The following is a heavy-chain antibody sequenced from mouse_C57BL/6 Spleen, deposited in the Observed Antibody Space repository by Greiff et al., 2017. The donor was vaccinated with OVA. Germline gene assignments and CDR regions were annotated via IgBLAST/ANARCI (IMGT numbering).Heavy chain of an antibody. CDR3: ARGKDYYGSSYPHFDY. CDR1: GFSLSTLGMG. J-gene: IGHJ2*01. V-gene: IGHV8-8*01. D-gene: IGHD1-1*01. CDR2: IWWDDDK. Sequence: QVTLKVSGPGILQPSQTLSLTCSFSGFSLSTLGMGVGWIRQPSGKGLEWLAHIWWDDDKYYNPALKSRLTISKDTSKNQVFLKIANVDTADTATYYCARGKDYYGSSYPHFDYWGQGTTLTVSS.